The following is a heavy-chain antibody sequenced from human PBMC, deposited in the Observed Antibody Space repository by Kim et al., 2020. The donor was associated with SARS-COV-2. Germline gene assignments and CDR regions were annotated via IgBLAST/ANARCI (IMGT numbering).Heavy chain of an antibody. Sequence: GGSLRLSCAASGFTFSSYSMNWVRQAPGKGLEWVSSISSSSSYIYYADSVKGRFTISRDNAKNSLYLQMNSLRAEDTAVYYCARALRVRFLEWLTAADYWGQGTLVTVSS. CDR1: GFTFSSYS. D-gene: IGHD3-3*01. J-gene: IGHJ4*02. CDR3: ARALRVRFLEWLTAADY. V-gene: IGHV3-21*01. CDR2: ISSSSSYI.